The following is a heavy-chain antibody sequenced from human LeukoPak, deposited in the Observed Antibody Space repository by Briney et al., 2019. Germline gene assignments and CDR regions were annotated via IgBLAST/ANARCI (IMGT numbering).Heavy chain of an antibody. V-gene: IGHV1-2*02. J-gene: IGHJ4*02. Sequence: ASVKVSCKASGYTYTDYYMHWVRQAPGQGLEWMGLINPNSGGTNYAQKFQGRVTMARDTSISTAYMELSRLRSDDTAVYYCAREGPIVGATHLVDYWGQGTLVTVSS. CDR1: GYTYTDYY. CDR2: INPNSGGT. CDR3: AREGPIVGATHLVDY. D-gene: IGHD1-26*01.